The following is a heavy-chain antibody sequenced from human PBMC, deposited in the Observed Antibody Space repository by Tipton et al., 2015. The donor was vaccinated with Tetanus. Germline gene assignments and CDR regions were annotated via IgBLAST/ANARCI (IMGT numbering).Heavy chain of an antibody. J-gene: IGHJ4*02. D-gene: IGHD3-22*01. CDR2: INHSGST. V-gene: IGHV4-34*01. Sequence: GLVKPSETLSLTCAVYGGSFSGYYWSWIRQPPGKGLEWIGEINHSGSTNYNPSLKSRVTISVDKSKNQFSLKLSSVTAADTAVYYCAREPDHKDYYDSSGYVWGQGTLVTVSS. CDR1: GGSFSGYY. CDR3: AREPDHKDYYDSSGYV.